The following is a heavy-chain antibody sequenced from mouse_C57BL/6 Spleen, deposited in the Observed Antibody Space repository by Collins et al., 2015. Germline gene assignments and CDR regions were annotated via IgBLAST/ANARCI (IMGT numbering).Heavy chain of an antibody. V-gene: IGHV1S127*01. CDR3: TRDGYYFAWFAY. Sequence: QVQLQQPGAELVKPGASVKMSCKASGYTFTSYWMHWVKQRPGQGLEWIGVIDPSDSYTSYNQKFKGKATLTVDTSSSTAYMQLSSLTSEDSAVYYCTRDGYYFAWFAYWGQGTLVTVSA. CDR2: IDPSDSYT. J-gene: IGHJ3*01. CDR1: GYTFTSYW. D-gene: IGHD2-3*01.